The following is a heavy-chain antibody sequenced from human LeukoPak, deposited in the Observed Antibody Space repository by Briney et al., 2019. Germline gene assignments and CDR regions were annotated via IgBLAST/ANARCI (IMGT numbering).Heavy chain of an antibody. D-gene: IGHD6-6*01. J-gene: IGHJ4*02. Sequence: SETLSLTCAVYGGSFSGYYWSWIRQPPGKRLEWIGEINHSGSTNYNPSLKSRVTISVDTSKNQFSLKLSSVTAADTAVYYCARGKGSSTPLNFYYFDYWGQGTLVTVSS. CDR2: INHSGST. CDR1: GGSFSGYY. CDR3: ARGKGSSTPLNFYYFDY. V-gene: IGHV4-34*01.